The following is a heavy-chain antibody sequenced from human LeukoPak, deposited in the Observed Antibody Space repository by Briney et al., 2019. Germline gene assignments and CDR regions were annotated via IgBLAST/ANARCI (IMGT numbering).Heavy chain of an antibody. CDR1: GFTFSSYG. V-gene: IGHV3-30*02. J-gene: IGHJ6*03. CDR2: IRYDGSNK. D-gene: IGHD1-7*01. Sequence: GGFLRLSCAASGFTFSSYGMHWVRQAPGKGLEWVAFIRYDGSNKYYADSVKGRFTISRDNSKNTLYLQMNSLRAEDTAVYYCAKDGNWNYVGYYYYYMDVWGKGTTVTVSS. CDR3: AKDGNWNYVGYYYYYMDV.